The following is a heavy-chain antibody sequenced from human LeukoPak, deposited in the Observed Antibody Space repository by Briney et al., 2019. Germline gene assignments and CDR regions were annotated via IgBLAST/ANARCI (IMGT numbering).Heavy chain of an antibody. Sequence: SETLSLTCTVSGGSISSYYWSWIRQPPGKGLEWIGYIYYSGSTNYNPSLKSRVTISVDTSKNQFSLKLSSVTAADTAVYYCARDGAGYSSSWPVDNNWFDPWGQGTQVTVSS. CDR2: IYYSGST. CDR3: ARDGAGYSSSWPVDNNWFDP. J-gene: IGHJ5*02. D-gene: IGHD6-13*01. CDR1: GGSISSYY. V-gene: IGHV4-59*01.